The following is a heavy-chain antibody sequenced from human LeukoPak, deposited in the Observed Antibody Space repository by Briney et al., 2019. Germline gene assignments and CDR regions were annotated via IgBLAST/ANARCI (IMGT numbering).Heavy chain of an antibody. CDR2: IDPSDSYT. CDR1: GYSFTSHW. D-gene: IGHD6-13*01. CDR3: ARHKHSSTWVGLDP. V-gene: IGHV5-10-1*01. Sequence: AGESLKISCKGSGYSFTSHWISWVRQMPGKGLEWMGRIDPSDSYTNYSPSFRGHVTISADKTINTAYLQWSSLKASDTAMYYCARHKHSSTWVGLDPWGQGTLVTVSS. J-gene: IGHJ5*02.